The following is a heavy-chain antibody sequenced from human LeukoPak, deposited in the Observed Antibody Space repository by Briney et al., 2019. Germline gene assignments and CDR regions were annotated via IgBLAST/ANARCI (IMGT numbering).Heavy chain of an antibody. CDR2: INHSGST. D-gene: IGHD4-17*01. J-gene: IGHJ3*02. CDR1: GGSSSGYY. V-gene: IGHV4-34*01. Sequence: SETLSLTCAVYGGSSSGYYWSWIRQPPGKGLEWIGEINHSGSTNYNPSLKSRVTISVDTSKNQFSLKLSSVTAADTAVYYCARADYGAFDIWGQGTMVTVSS. CDR3: ARADYGAFDI.